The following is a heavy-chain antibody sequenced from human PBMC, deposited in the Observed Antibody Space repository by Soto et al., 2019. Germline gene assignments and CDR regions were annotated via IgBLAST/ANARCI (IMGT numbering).Heavy chain of an antibody. CDR1: EFTCSKYW. CDR3: VRFRLYCSMSSCFADAFDL. V-gene: IGHV3-7*01. CDR2: IKEDGSET. J-gene: IGHJ3*01. Sequence: QVVESGGGLVQPGGSLRLSCVASEFTCSKYWMSWVRQAPGKGLEWVANIKEDGSETYYVESGRGRFSISRDNGKNSLYLQMNRLRVEDTAVYYCVRFRLYCSMSSCFADAFDLWGQGTMVTVFS. D-gene: IGHD2-2*01.